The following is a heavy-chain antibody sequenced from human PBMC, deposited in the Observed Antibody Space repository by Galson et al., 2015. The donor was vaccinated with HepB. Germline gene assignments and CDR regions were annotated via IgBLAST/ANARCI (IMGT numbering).Heavy chain of an antibody. V-gene: IGHV3-15*01. D-gene: IGHD1-1*01. CDR3: ATDTWNFDF. CDR2: IKTKTDGGTR. CDR1: GFTFSNTW. Sequence: SLRLSCAASGFTFSNTWMSWVRQAPGTGLEWVGRIKTKTDGGTRDYAAPVKGRFTISRDDSKNMLFLQLNSLKTDDTALYYCATDTWNFDFWGQGTRVTVSS. J-gene: IGHJ4*02.